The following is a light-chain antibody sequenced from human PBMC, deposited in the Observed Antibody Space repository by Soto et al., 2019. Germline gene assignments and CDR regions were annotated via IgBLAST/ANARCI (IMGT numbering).Light chain of an antibody. J-gene: IGLJ3*02. V-gene: IGLV1-51*02. CDR1: SSNIGNNY. Sequence: QSVLTQPPSVSAAPGQKVTISCSGSSSNIGNNYVSWYQQLPGTAPKLLIYENNKRPSGIPDRFSGSKSGTSATLGITGLQTGDEADYYCGTWXXXLXXXVFGXGT. CDR2: ENN. CDR3: GTWXXXLXXXV.